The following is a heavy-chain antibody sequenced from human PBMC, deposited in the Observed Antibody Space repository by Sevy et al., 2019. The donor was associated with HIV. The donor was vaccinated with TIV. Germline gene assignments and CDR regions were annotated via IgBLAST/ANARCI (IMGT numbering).Heavy chain of an antibody. CDR1: GFTFKSYG. V-gene: IGHV3-30*02. CDR2: IRNDGSTK. J-gene: IGHJ6*02. D-gene: IGHD4-17*01. Sequence: GGSLRLSCAASGFTFKSYGMHWVRQAPGKGLEWVTFIRNDGSTKYYADSVRGRFTASRDNSKNTLYLHMNSLRPEGTAVYYCVKGPHPAVTTSYALGVWGQGTTVTVSS. CDR3: VKGPHPAVTTSYALGV.